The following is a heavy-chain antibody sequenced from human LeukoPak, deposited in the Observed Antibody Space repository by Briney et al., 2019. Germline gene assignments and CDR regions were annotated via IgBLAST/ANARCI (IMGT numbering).Heavy chain of an antibody. J-gene: IGHJ4*02. CDR2: IKEDGSER. D-gene: IGHD5-24*01. CDR3: ARDLEMASIKYYFDY. V-gene: IGHV3-7*01. Sequence: PGGSLRLSCEGSAFIFSGHWMNWVRQTPGKGLEWVASIKEDGSERQYVDSVKGRFSISRDNTKGSLFLQMISLRAEDTAVYYCARDLEMASIKYYFDYWGQGTLVTVSS. CDR1: AFIFSGHW.